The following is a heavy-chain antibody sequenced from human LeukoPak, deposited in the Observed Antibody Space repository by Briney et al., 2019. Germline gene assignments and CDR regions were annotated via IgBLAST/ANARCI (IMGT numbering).Heavy chain of an antibody. CDR2: IWYDGSNK. CDR1: GFTFSSYG. D-gene: IGHD3-16*01. Sequence: GGSLRLSCAASGFTFSSYGMHWVRQAPGKGLEWVAVIWYDGSNKYYADSVKGRFTISRDNSKNTLYLQMNSLRAEDTAVYYCARDRIRITFGGPLDYWGQGTLVTVSS. J-gene: IGHJ4*02. V-gene: IGHV3-33*01. CDR3: ARDRIRITFGGPLDY.